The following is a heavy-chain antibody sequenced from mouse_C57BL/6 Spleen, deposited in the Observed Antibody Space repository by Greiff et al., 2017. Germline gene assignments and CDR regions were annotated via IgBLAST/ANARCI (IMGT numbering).Heavy chain of an antibody. CDR1: GYAFTNYL. CDR3: ARRRSHSPFDY. Sequence: QVQLQQSGAELVRPGTSVKVSCKASGYAFTNYLIEWVKQRPGQGLEWIGVINPGSGGTNYNEKFKVKATLTADKSSSTAYMQLSSLTSEDSAVYFCARRRSHSPFDYWGQGTTLTVSS. V-gene: IGHV1-54*01. D-gene: IGHD3-1*01. CDR2: INPGSGGT. J-gene: IGHJ2*01.